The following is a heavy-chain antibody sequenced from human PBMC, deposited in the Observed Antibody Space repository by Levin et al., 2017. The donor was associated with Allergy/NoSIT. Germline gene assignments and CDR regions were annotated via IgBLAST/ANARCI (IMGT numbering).Heavy chain of an antibody. Sequence: PGESLKISCAASGFTFSDYYMSWIRQAPGKGLEWVSYISSSSSYTNYADSVKGRFTISRDNAKNSLYLQMNSLRAEDTAVYYCARVYYDYVWGSYRGGFDYWGQGTLVTVSS. J-gene: IGHJ4*02. CDR1: GFTFSDYY. CDR3: ARVYYDYVWGSYRGGFDY. V-gene: IGHV3-11*03. CDR2: ISSSSSYT. D-gene: IGHD3-16*02.